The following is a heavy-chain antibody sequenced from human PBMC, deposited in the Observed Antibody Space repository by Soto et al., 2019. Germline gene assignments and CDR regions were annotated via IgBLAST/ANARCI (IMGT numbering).Heavy chain of an antibody. CDR2: IYYSGST. CDR1: GGSISSYY. V-gene: IGHV4-59*08. CDR3: ARRYSSAFDI. J-gene: IGHJ3*02. D-gene: IGHD6-13*01. Sequence: SETLSLTCTVSGGSISSYYWSWIRQPPGKGLEWIGYIYYSGSTNYNPSLKSRVTISVDTSKNQFSLKLSPVTAADTAVYYCARRYSSAFDIWGQGTMVTVSS.